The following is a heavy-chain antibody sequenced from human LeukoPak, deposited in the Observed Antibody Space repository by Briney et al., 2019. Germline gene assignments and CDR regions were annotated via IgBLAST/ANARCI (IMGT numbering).Heavy chain of an antibody. CDR1: GGSFSGYY. Sequence: SETLSLTCAVYGGSFSGYYWSWIRQPPGKGLEWIGEINHSGSTNYNPSLKSRVTISVDTSKNQLSLKLSSVTAADTAVYYCARDRYCSSTSCYTYYYYGMDVWGQGTTVTVSS. CDR3: ARDRYCSSTSCYTYYYYGMDV. CDR2: INHSGST. V-gene: IGHV4-34*01. D-gene: IGHD2-2*02. J-gene: IGHJ6*02.